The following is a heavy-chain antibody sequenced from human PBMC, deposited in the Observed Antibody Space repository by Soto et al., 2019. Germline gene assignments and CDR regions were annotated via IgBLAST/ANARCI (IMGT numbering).Heavy chain of an antibody. CDR2: ISSSSSYI. CDR1: GFTFSSYS. CDR3: ARWGIAAADNYYYYGMDV. J-gene: IGHJ6*02. V-gene: IGHV3-21*01. D-gene: IGHD6-13*01. Sequence: PGGSLRLSCAASGFTFSSYSMNWVRQAPGKGLEWVSSISSSSSYIYYADSVKGRFTISRDNAKNSLYLQMNSLRAEDTAVYYCARWGIAAADNYYYYGMDVWGQGTTVTVSS.